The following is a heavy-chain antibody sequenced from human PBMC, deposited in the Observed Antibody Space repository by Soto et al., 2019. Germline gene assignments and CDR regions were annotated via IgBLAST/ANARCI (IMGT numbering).Heavy chain of an antibody. V-gene: IGHV3-74*01. CDR2: INSDGSST. D-gene: IGHD2-15*01. CDR1: GFTFSSYW. Sequence: GGSLRLSCAASGFTFSSYWMHWVRQAPGKGLVWVSRINSDGSSTSYADSVKGRFTISRDNAKNTLYLQMNSLRAEDTGVYYCARGALYCSGGSCYFDYWGQGTLVTVSS. CDR3: ARGALYCSGGSCYFDY. J-gene: IGHJ4*02.